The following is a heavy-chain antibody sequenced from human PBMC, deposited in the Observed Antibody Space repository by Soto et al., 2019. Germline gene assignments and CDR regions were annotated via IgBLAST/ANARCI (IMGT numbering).Heavy chain of an antibody. J-gene: IGHJ5*02. CDR3: VRESTPTRWFDP. CDR1: GYTFTSYA. Sequence: ASVKVSCKASGYTFTSYAIHWVRQAPGQRLEWMGWINGGSGSTNYAQNFQGRVTMTRDTSTSTVYMELSSLRSEDTAVYYCVRESTPTRWFDPWGQGTLVTVSS. CDR2: INGGSGST. D-gene: IGHD2-2*01. V-gene: IGHV1-3*01.